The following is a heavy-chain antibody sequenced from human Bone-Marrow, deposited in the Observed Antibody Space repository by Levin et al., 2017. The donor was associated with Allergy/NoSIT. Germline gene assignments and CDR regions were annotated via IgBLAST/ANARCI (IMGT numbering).Heavy chain of an antibody. CDR1: GYTFIGYY. J-gene: IGHJ3*02. Sequence: ASVKVSCRASGYTFIGYYIHWVRQAPGQGLEWMGWIKPHSGGTKFAEKFQDRVTMTRDTSITTAYMELSSLASDDTAVYYCARETPLDADAPDDALDIWGQGTVLTVSS. D-gene: IGHD1-1*01. CDR2: IKPHSGGT. CDR3: ARETPLDADAPDDALDI. V-gene: IGHV1-2*02.